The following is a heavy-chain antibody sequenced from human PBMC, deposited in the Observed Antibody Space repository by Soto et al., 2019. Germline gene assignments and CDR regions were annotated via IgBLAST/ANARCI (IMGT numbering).Heavy chain of an antibody. J-gene: IGHJ4*02. CDR2: IYYSGST. V-gene: IGHV4-61*01. Sequence: PSETLSLTCTVSGGSVSSGSYYWSWIRQPPGKGLECVGYIYYSGSTNYNPSLKSRVTISVVTSKNQFSLKLSSVTAADTAVYYCARVTRSWSLVSYFDYWGQGTLVTVSS. CDR3: ARVTRSWSLVSYFDY. CDR1: GGSVSSGSYY. D-gene: IGHD3-10*01.